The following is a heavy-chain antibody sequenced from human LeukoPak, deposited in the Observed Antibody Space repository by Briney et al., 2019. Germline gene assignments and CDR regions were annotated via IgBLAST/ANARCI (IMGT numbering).Heavy chain of an antibody. Sequence: GSSVKVSCKASGGTFSSYTISWVRQAPGQGLEWMGRIIPILGIANYAQKFQGRVTITADKSTSTAYMELSSLRSEDTAVYYCASDYYDSSGYSPKYDYWGQGTLVTVSS. V-gene: IGHV1-69*02. CDR2: IIPILGIA. CDR3: ASDYYDSSGYSPKYDY. J-gene: IGHJ4*02. D-gene: IGHD3-22*01. CDR1: GGTFSSYT.